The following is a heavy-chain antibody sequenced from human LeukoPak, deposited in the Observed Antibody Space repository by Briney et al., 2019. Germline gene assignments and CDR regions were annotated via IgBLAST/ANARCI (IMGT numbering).Heavy chain of an antibody. Sequence: RASVKVSCKASGGTFINFAFSWVRQAPGQGLQWVGRIIPIVDVTSYAQNFKGRVTITADESTTTAYMELSSLRSEDTAVYYCAREMGDREFYFDYWGQGTLVTVSS. CDR2: IIPIVDVT. CDR1: GGTFINFA. CDR3: AREMGDREFYFDY. D-gene: IGHD3-10*01. V-gene: IGHV1-69*04. J-gene: IGHJ4*02.